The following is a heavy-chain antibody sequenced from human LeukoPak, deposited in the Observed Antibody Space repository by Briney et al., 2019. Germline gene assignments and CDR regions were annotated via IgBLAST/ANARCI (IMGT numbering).Heavy chain of an antibody. Sequence: SETLSLTCTVSDDSITIYYWTWIRQPAGKGLEWIGRIYTSGSTNYNPSLKSGVTISVDTYKNQLSLKLSSLTAADTGVYYCARAGLIRGGPDYYMDVWGKGTTVTISS. J-gene: IGHJ6*03. CDR2: IYTSGST. CDR1: DDSITIYY. D-gene: IGHD3-10*01. CDR3: ARAGLIRGGPDYYMDV. V-gene: IGHV4-4*07.